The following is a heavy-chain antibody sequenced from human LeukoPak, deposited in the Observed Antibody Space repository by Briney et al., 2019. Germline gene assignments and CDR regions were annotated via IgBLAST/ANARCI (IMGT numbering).Heavy chain of an antibody. J-gene: IGHJ4*02. CDR2: IYSGGST. CDR1: GFTVSSNY. Sequence: GGSLRLSCAASGFTVSSNYMNWVRQAPGKGLEWVSVIYSGGSTYYADSVKGRFIISRDKSKNTLYLQMNSLRVEDTAVYYCAKDLETTVTTTFDYWGQGTLVTVSS. CDR3: AKDLETTVTTTFDY. V-gene: IGHV3-66*01. D-gene: IGHD4-17*01.